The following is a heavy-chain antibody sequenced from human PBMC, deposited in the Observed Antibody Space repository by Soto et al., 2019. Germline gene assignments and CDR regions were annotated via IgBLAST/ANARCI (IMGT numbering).Heavy chain of an antibody. CDR1: GGSFSGYY. J-gene: IGHJ5*02. V-gene: IGHV4-34*01. CDR2: INHSGST. D-gene: IGHD3-3*01. Sequence: PSETLSLTCAVYGGSFSGYYWSWIRKPPGKGLEWIGEINHSGSTNYNPSLKSRVTISVDTSKNQFSLKLSSVTAADTAVYYCARDRIAYYDFWSGLKKFDPWGQGTLVSVSS. CDR3: ARDRIAYYDFWSGLKKFDP.